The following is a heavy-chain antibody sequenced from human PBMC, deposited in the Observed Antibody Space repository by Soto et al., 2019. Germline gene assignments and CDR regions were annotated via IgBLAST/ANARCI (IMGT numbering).Heavy chain of an antibody. V-gene: IGHV4-4*07. Sequence: WESLYLICRFSWTCISKSDWTWIRQSAGKGLEWIGRLYTRATTDYNPSLKSRVTMSIDTSKKRVSLSLTSLAAADTAVYYCAKGGTYYFDSWGQGIVGTVSA. D-gene: IGHD3-16*01. CDR3: AKGGTYYFDS. J-gene: IGHJ4*02. CDR1: WTCISKSD. CDR2: LYTRATT.